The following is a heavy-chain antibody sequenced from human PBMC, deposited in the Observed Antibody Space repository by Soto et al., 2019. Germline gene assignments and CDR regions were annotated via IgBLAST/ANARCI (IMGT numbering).Heavy chain of an antibody. CDR1: GGSISSYY. CDR3: ARPAVAGTGHYYYGMDV. CDR2: IYYSGST. J-gene: IGHJ6*02. Sequence: SETLSLTCTVSGGSISSYYWSWIRQPPGKGLEWIGYIYYSGSTNYNPSLKSRVTISVDTSKNQFSLKLSSVTAADTAVYYCARPAVAGTGHYYYGMDVWGQGTTVTVSS. D-gene: IGHD6-19*01. V-gene: IGHV4-59*08.